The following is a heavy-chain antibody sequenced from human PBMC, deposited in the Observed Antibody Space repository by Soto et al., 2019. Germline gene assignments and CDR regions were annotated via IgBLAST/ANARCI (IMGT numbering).Heavy chain of an antibody. Sequence: GASVKVSCKASGGTFSSYTISWVRQAPGQGLEWMGRIIPILGVANYAQKFQGRATITADKSTSTAYMELSSLRSEDTAVYYFASWAPVGATTFYYYGMDVWGQGTTVTVSS. D-gene: IGHD1-26*01. CDR1: GGTFSSYT. J-gene: IGHJ6*02. CDR2: IIPILGVA. CDR3: ASWAPVGATTFYYYGMDV. V-gene: IGHV1-69*02.